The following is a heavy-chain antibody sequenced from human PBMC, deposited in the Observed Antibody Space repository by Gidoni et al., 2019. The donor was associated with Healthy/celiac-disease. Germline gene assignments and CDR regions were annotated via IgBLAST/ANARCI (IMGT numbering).Heavy chain of an antibody. V-gene: IGHV3-33*01. CDR1: GFTFSSYG. CDR3: ARGFSGLLLYYFDY. Sequence: VQLVESGGGVVQPGRSLRLSCASSGFTFSSYGMHWVRQAPGKGLEWVAVIWYDGSNKDYADSVKGRFTISRDNSKNTLYLQMNSLRAEDTAVYYCARGFSGLLLYYFDYWGQGTLVTVSS. CDR2: IWYDGSNK. D-gene: IGHD3-22*01. J-gene: IGHJ4*02.